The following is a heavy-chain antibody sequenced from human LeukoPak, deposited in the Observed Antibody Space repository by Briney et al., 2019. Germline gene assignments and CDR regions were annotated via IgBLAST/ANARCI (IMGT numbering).Heavy chain of an antibody. CDR2: ISSDGVEK. V-gene: IGHV3-30*04. J-gene: IGHJ6*03. CDR1: GFTFSNYG. CDR3: AREGHYDILTGYSPLEYYFYYMDV. D-gene: IGHD3-9*01. Sequence: QPGGSLRLSCEASGFTFSNYGIHWVRQPPGKGLEWVAAISSDGVEKHYADSVKGRFTISRDNSKSTLYLQMNSLRAEDTALYYCAREGHYDILTGYSPLEYYFYYMDVWGKGTTVTVSS.